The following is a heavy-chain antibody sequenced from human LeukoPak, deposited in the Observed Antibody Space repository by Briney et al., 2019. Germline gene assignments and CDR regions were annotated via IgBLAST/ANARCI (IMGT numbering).Heavy chain of an antibody. V-gene: IGHV4-59*01. CDR2: IFYSGST. Sequence: SETLSLTCSVSGDSIGSYYWTWIRQSPGKGLEWIGYIFYSGSTNYSPSLKSRVTISVDASNNQFSLQLRSVTAADTAIYYCARGRARDGSYPWLDSWGQGTLVTVSS. D-gene: IGHD3-16*02. J-gene: IGHJ5*01. CDR3: ARGRARDGSYPWLDS. CDR1: GDSIGSYY.